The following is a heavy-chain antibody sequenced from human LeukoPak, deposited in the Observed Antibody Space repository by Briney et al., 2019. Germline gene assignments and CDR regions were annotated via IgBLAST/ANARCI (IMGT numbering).Heavy chain of an antibody. CDR1: GGTFSSYA. D-gene: IGHD3-22*01. Sequence: SVKVSCKASGGTFSSYAISWVRQAPGQGLEWMEGIIPIFGIANYAQKFQGRVTITADKSTSTAYMELSSLRSEDTAVYYCAREPYYYDSSGYYDYWGQGTLVTVSS. J-gene: IGHJ4*02. V-gene: IGHV1-69*10. CDR2: IIPIFGIA. CDR3: AREPYYYDSSGYYDY.